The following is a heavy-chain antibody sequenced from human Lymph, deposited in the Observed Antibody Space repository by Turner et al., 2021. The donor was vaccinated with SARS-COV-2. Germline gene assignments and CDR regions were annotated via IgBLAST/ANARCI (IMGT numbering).Heavy chain of an antibody. V-gene: IGHV4-34*01. CDR3: ARGRLRFLEWSHYYYTMDV. Sequence: QVQLQPWGAGLLKPSETLSLTCAVYGGSFSGYYWTWIRQPPGKGLEWIGDINHSGGTNYNPYLKGRVIISVDTSKNQFSLKLSSVTAADTAVYYCARGRLRFLEWSHYYYTMDVWGQGTTVTVSS. CDR1: GGSFSGYY. J-gene: IGHJ6*02. D-gene: IGHD3-3*01. CDR2: INHSGGT.